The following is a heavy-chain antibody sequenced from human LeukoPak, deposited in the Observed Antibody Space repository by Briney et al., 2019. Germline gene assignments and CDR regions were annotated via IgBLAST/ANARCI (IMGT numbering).Heavy chain of an antibody. CDR3: ARGRSSGWYSSY. CDR2: ISAYNGNT. CDR1: GYTFTSYG. V-gene: IGHV1-18*01. J-gene: IGHJ4*02. D-gene: IGHD6-19*01. Sequence: ASVKVSCKASGYTFTSYGISWVRQAPGQGLEWMGWISAYNGNTNYAQKLQGSVTMTTDTSTSTAYMELRGLRSDDTAVYYCARGRSSGWYSSYWGQGTLVTVSS.